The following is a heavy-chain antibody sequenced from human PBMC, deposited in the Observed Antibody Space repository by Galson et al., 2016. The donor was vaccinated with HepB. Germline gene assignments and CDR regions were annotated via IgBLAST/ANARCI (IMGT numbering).Heavy chain of an antibody. V-gene: IGHV5-51*01. Sequence: QSGAEVKKPGESLKISCKGSGYNFANFWIGWARQMPGKGLEWMGIIYPGDSDTRYNPSFRGQVTISVDKSISTAYLQWGSLKASDSAMYYCARHETGYRGGFDDYFYYMDVWGKGTTATVSS. J-gene: IGHJ6*03. CDR3: ARHETGYRGGFDDYFYYMDV. D-gene: IGHD3-9*01. CDR2: IYPGDSDT. CDR1: GYNFANFW.